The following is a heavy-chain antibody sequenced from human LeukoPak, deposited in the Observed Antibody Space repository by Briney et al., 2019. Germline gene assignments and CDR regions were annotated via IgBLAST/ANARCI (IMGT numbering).Heavy chain of an antibody. CDR3: AREQITMVRGVLRNEFDY. CDR1: GGTFSSYA. J-gene: IGHJ4*02. CDR2: INPNSGGT. Sequence: ASVKVSCKASGGTFSSYAISWVRQAPGQGLEWMGWINPNSGGTNYAQKFQGWVTMTRDTSISTAYMELSRLRSDDTAVYYCAREQITMVRGVLRNEFDYWGQGTLVTVSS. V-gene: IGHV1-2*04. D-gene: IGHD3-10*01.